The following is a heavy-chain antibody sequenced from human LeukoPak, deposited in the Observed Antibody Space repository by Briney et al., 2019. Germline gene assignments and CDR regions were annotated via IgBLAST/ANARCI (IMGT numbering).Heavy chain of an antibody. Sequence: GGSLRPSCAASGFTFSNYAMSWVRQAPGKGLEWVSAISGGGITTYYADSAKGRFTISRDNSKNTMFLQMNSLRADDTAVYYCPRQSYASGWNPFDYWGQGILVTVSS. D-gene: IGHD6-19*01. CDR3: PRQSYASGWNPFDY. J-gene: IGHJ4*02. CDR2: ISGGGITT. CDR1: GFTFSNYA. V-gene: IGHV3-23*01.